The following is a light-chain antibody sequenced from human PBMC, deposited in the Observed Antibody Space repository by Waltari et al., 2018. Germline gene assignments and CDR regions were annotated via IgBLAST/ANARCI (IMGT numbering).Light chain of an antibody. CDR2: EGS. J-gene: IGLJ3*02. V-gene: IGLV2-23*03. CDR3: CSYAGSSTFSTWV. Sequence: QSALTQPASVSGSPGQSITISCTGTSSDVGSYNLFSWYQQHPGKAPKLMIDEGSKRPSGVSNLFSSSKSGNTASLTISVLQAEYEADYYCCSYAGSSTFSTWVFGGGTKLTVL. CDR1: SSDVGSYNL.